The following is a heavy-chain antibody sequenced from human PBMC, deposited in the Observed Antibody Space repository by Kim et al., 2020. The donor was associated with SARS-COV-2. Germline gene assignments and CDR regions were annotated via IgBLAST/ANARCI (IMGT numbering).Heavy chain of an antibody. Sequence: ASVKVSCKASGYTFTSYDINWVQQATGQGLEWMGWMNPNSGNTGYAQKFQGRVTMTRNTSISTAYMELSSLRSEDTAVYYCAREGITIFGVVIPYFDYWGQGTLVTVSS. V-gene: IGHV1-8*01. CDR1: GYTFTSYD. D-gene: IGHD3-3*01. CDR2: MNPNSGNT. J-gene: IGHJ4*02. CDR3: AREGITIFGVVIPYFDY.